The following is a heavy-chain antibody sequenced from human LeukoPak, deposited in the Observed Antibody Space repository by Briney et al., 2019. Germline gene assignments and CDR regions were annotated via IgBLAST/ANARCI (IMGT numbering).Heavy chain of an antibody. CDR3: ARDTGRSGIRGSFDY. CDR2: ISNDASYK. D-gene: IGHD1-14*01. Sequence: GGSLRLSCAASGFMFSNYAMHWVRQAPGKGLEWVAVISNDASYKYYADSVKGRFTISRDNSKNTLYLQMNSLRAEDTAVYYCARDTGRSGIRGSFDYWGQGTLVTVSS. CDR1: GFMFSNYA. J-gene: IGHJ4*02. V-gene: IGHV3-30-3*01.